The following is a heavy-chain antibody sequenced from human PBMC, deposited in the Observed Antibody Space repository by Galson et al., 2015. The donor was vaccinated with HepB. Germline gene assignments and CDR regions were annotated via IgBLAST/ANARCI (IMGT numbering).Heavy chain of an antibody. CDR3: ARVHYDSSGYYDY. CDR1: GYTFTGYY. CDR2: INPNSGGT. V-gene: IGHV1-2*02. D-gene: IGHD3-22*01. Sequence: SVKVSCKASGYTFTGYYMHWVRQAPGQGLEWMGWINPNSGGTNYAQKFQGRVTMTRDTSITTAYMELSRLRSDDTAVYYCARVHYDSSGYYDYWGQGTLVTVSS. J-gene: IGHJ4*02.